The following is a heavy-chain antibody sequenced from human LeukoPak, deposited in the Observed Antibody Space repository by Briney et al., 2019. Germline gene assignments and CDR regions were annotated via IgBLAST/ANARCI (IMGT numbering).Heavy chain of an antibody. J-gene: IGHJ4*02. CDR2: INHSGIT. D-gene: IGHD4-11*01. CDR1: RGSFRGYY. V-gene: IGHV4-34*01. CDR3: ARGLVTTNPYFAY. Sequence: SETLSLTCAVYRGSFRGYYGSSMREPPGKGLEWMGEINHSGITNYNPTLSSRVTISVDTSKNQFSLKLSSVTAADTAVYYCARGLVTTNPYFAYWGEGTLVTVYS.